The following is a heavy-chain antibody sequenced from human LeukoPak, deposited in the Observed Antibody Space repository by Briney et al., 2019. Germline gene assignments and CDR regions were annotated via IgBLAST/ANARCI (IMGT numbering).Heavy chain of an antibody. CDR2: FDPEDGET. CDR3: ALSLICSGGSCYYFDY. CDR1: GYTLTELS. D-gene: IGHD2-15*01. J-gene: IGHJ4*02. V-gene: IGHV1-24*01. Sequence: ASVKVSCKVSGYTLTELSMHWVRQAPGKGLEWMGGFDPEDGETIYAQKFQGRVTMTEDTSTDTAYMELSSLRSEDTAVYYCALSLICSGGSCYYFDYWGQGTLVTVSS.